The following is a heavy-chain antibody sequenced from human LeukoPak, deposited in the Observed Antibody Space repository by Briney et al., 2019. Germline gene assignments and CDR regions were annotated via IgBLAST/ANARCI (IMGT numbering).Heavy chain of an antibody. Sequence: PGGSLRLSCAASGFTFSHYYMSCSRQAPGKGLEWVSYISSSSTYTNYADSVKGRFTISRDNAKSSLYLQMNSMRAEDTAVYYCARDELYSSSCYAVDIWGQGTMVTVSS. D-gene: IGHD6-13*01. CDR2: ISSSSTYT. J-gene: IGHJ3*02. CDR3: ARDELYSSSCYAVDI. V-gene: IGHV3-11*05. CDR1: GFTFSHYY.